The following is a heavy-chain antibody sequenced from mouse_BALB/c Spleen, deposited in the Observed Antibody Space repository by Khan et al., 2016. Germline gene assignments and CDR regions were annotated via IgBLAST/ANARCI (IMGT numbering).Heavy chain of an antibody. CDR2: INPDSSTT. CDR1: GFDFSRYW. D-gene: IGHD2-14*01. CDR3: AGTFWYFDV. J-gene: IGHJ1*01. V-gene: IGHV4-1*02. Sequence: EVKLEESGGGLVQPGGSLKLSCAASGFDFSRYWMSWVRQAPGKGLEWIGEINPDSSTTNYTPSLKDQFIISRDTANNTPYLQMSKVRSEDTALCYCAGTFWYFDVWGAGTTVTVSS.